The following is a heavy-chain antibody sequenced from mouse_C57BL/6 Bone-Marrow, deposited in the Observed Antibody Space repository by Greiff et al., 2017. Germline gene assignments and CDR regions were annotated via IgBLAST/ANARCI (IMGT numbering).Heavy chain of an antibody. V-gene: IGHV14-4*01. CDR2: LDPENGDT. J-gene: IGHJ2*01. CDR1: GFNIKDDY. Sequence: VQLQQSGAELVRPGASVKLSCTASGFNIKDDYMHWVKQRPEQGLEWIGWLDPENGDTEYAPKFQGQATTTADTSSTTAYLQLSSLTSEDTAVYYCTLTTVVATDFAYWGQGTTLTVSS. D-gene: IGHD1-1*01. CDR3: TLTTVVATDFAY.